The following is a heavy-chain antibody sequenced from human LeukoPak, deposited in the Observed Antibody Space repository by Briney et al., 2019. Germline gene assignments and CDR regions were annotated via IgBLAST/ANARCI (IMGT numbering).Heavy chain of an antibody. CDR2: ISSSSSTI. D-gene: IGHD6-6*01. J-gene: IGHJ4*02. V-gene: IGHV3-48*01. CDR1: GFTFSSYS. CDR3: ARSLGRLVASYFDY. Sequence: GGSLRLSCAASGFTFSSYSMNWVRQAPGKGLEWVSYISSSSSTIYYADSVKGRFTISRDNAKNSLYLQMNSLRAEDTAVYYCARSLGRLVASYFDYWGQGTLVTVSS.